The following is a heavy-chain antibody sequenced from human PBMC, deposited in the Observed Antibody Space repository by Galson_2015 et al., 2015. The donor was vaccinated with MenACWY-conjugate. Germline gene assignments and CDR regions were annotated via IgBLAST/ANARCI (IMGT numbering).Heavy chain of an antibody. J-gene: IGHJ4*02. CDR2: INSDGSST. D-gene: IGHD6-19*01. V-gene: IGHV3-74*03. CDR1: GFTFSSYW. Sequence: SLRLSCAASGFTFSSYWMHWVRQAPGKGLVWVSRINSDGSSTTYADSVKGRFTISRDNAKNTLYLQMNSLRAEDTAVYYCARGGRYSTGPFDYWGQGTLVTVSS. CDR3: ARGGRYSTGPFDY.